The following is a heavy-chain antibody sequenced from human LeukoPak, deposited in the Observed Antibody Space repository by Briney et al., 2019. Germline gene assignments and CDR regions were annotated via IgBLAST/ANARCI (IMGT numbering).Heavy chain of an antibody. CDR1: GGTFSSYA. CDR3: AREPYYDFWSGYGFDY. CDR2: IIPIFGTA. Sequence: GASVKVSCKASGGTFSSYAISWVRQAPGQGLEWMGGIIPIFGTANYAQKFQGRVTITTDESTGTAYMELSSLRSEDTAVYYCAREPYYDFWSGYGFDYWGQGTLVTVSS. D-gene: IGHD3-3*01. V-gene: IGHV1-69*05. J-gene: IGHJ4*02.